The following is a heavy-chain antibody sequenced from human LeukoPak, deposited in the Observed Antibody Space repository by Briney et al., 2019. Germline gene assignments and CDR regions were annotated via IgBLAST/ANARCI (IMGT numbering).Heavy chain of an antibody. CDR3: AKNDY. CDR2: IQYDGTKE. V-gene: IGHV3-30*02. CDR1: GFTFSSYG. J-gene: IGHJ4*02. Sequence: PGGSLRLSCAASGFTFSSYGMHWVRQAPGKGLEWVAFIQYDGTKEYYADSVKGRFTISRDNSKNTLYLQMNSLRAEDTAVYYCAKNDYWGQGTLVTVSS.